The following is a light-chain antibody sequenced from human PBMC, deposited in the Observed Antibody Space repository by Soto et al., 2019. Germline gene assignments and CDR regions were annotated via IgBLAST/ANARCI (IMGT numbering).Light chain of an antibody. J-gene: IGLJ2*01. CDR3: LLSYRGAGEV. V-gene: IGLV7-46*01. Sequence: QAVVTQEPSLTESPGGTVTRTCGSSTGAVTSGHYPYWFQQKPGQAPRTLIYDTSNKHSWTPARFSGSLLGGKATLTLSGAQPEDEADYYCLLSYRGAGEVFGGGTNLTVL. CDR1: TGAVTSGHY. CDR2: DTS.